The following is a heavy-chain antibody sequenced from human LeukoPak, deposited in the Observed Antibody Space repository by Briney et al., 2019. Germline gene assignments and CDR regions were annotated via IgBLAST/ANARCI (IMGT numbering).Heavy chain of an antibody. CDR1: GFTFSSYG. D-gene: IGHD6-13*01. CDR2: ISGTSGAI. J-gene: IGHJ6*02. V-gene: IGHV3-48*01. CDR3: ARGLITGAAGTYYYYGMDV. Sequence: GGSLRLSCATSGFTFSSYGMNWVRQAPGMGLEWVASISGTSGAIYYANSVKGRFTISRDNSKNTLYLQMGSLRGEDMAVYYCARGLITGAAGTYYYYGMDVWGQGTTVTVSS.